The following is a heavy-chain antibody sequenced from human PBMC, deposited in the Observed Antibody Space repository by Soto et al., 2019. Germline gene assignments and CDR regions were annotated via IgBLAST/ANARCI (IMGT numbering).Heavy chain of an antibody. CDR2: VIPILGMA. Sequence: QVQLVQSGAEVKKPGSSVKVSCEASGGTFSSYSFSWVRQAPGQGLEWMGRVIPILGMANYAQKFQGRVTMTADKSTSKVYMEMSSLRSEDTAVYYCARGGAVVVPGAVDRHNWFDPWGQGTLVTVSS. V-gene: IGHV1-69*02. D-gene: IGHD2-2*01. CDR1: GGTFSSYS. J-gene: IGHJ5*02. CDR3: ARGGAVVVPGAVDRHNWFDP.